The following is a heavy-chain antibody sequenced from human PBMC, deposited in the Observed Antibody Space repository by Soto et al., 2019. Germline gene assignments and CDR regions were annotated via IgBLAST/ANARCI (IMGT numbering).Heavy chain of an antibody. CDR3: ARDMIPAAISYRYYAMDV. Sequence: QVQLVQSGAEVKKPGSSVKVSCKASGGTFSNYAFSWVRQVPGQGHEWMGGIIPIFETTNYGQKFQGRVTITADESTSTTYMELSSLSSEDTVVFFCARDMIPAAISYRYYAMDVWGQGTTVTVSS. CDR1: GGTFSNYA. J-gene: IGHJ6*02. V-gene: IGHV1-69*01. CDR2: IIPIFETT. D-gene: IGHD2-2*01.